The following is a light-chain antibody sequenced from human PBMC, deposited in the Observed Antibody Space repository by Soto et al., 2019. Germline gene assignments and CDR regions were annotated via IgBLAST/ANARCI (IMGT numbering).Light chain of an antibody. J-gene: IGKJ4*01. CDR3: QQTYSFLPLT. Sequence: DIQMTQSPSSVSASVGDRVTITCRASTGINNWVAWYQQQPGKAPKLLMSGASTLPSGVPSRFSGGGSGTRFSLIISSLQPEDFATYYCQQTYSFLPLTFGGGTKVDLK. V-gene: IGKV1-12*01. CDR1: TGINNW. CDR2: GAS.